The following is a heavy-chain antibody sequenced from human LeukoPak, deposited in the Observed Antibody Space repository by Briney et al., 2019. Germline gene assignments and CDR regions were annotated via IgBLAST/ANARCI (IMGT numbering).Heavy chain of an antibody. CDR2: IDGDGSST. CDR3: ARAESFHSSWPDY. Sequence: GGSLRLSCAASGFTFSSYWMQWVRQAPGKGLVWVSRIDGDGSSTNYADSVKGRCTISRDNAKNSLYLQMNSLRDEDTAVYYCARAESFHSSWPDYWGQGTLVTVSS. J-gene: IGHJ4*02. CDR1: GFTFSSYW. D-gene: IGHD6-13*01. V-gene: IGHV3-74*01.